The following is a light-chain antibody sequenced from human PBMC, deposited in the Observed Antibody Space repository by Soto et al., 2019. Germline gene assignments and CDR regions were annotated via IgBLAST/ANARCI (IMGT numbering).Light chain of an antibody. CDR2: DVS. J-gene: IGLJ7*01. V-gene: IGLV2-11*01. Sequence: QSALTQPRSVSGSPGQSVTISCTGTSSDVGGYNYVSWYQQHPGKAPKLMIYDVSKRPSGVPDRFSGSKSGNTASLTISGLQAEDEADYYCQSDDSSLSAVFGGGTQLTVL. CDR1: SSDVGGYNY. CDR3: QSDDSSLSAV.